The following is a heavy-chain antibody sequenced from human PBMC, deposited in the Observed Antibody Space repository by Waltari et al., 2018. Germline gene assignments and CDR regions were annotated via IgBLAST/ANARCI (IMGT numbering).Heavy chain of an antibody. Sequence: QVQLVQSGAEVKKPGASVKVSCKASGYTFTSYAMHWVRQAPGQRLEWMGWINAGNGNTKYSQKFQGRVTITRDTSASTAYMELSSLRSEDTAVYYCARPPTYSGSWYSFDYWGQGTLVTVSS. D-gene: IGHD6-13*01. CDR3: ARPPTYSGSWYSFDY. CDR2: INAGNGNT. V-gene: IGHV1-3*01. J-gene: IGHJ4*02. CDR1: GYTFTSYA.